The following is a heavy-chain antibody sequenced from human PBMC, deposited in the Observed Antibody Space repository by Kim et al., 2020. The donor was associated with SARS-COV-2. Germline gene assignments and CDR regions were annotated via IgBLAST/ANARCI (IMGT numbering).Heavy chain of an antibody. CDR3: ASNVLLWFGEADY. Sequence: RYAHGFTGRFVFSLDTSVSTAYLQISSLKAEDTAVYYCASNVLLWFGEADYWGQGTLVTVSS. V-gene: IGHV7-4-1*02. D-gene: IGHD3-10*01. J-gene: IGHJ4*02.